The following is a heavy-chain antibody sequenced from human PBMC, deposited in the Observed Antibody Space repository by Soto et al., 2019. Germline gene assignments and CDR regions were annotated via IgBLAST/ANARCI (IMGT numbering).Heavy chain of an antibody. V-gene: IGHV3-30-3*01. CDR2: ISYDGSNK. Sequence: GGSLRLSCAASGFTFSSYAMHWVRQAPGKGLEWVAVISYDGSNKYYADSVKGRFTISRDNSKNTLYLQMNSLRAEDTAVYYCARDSGSGSQNFDYWGQGTLVTVSS. CDR3: ARDSGSGSQNFDY. CDR1: GFTFSSYA. D-gene: IGHD3-10*01. J-gene: IGHJ4*02.